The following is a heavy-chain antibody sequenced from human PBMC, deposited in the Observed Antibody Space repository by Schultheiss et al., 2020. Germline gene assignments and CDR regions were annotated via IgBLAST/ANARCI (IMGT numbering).Heavy chain of an antibody. J-gene: IGHJ5*02. CDR1: GFTFSSYS. Sequence: GESLKISCAASGFTFSSYSMNWVRQAPGKGLEWVSSISSSSSYIYYADSVKGRFTISRDNAKNSLYLQMNSLRAEDTAVYYCARLPGGSWYNWFDPWGQGTLVTVSS. CDR3: ARLPGGSWYNWFDP. CDR2: ISSSSSYI. V-gene: IGHV3-21*01. D-gene: IGHD6-13*01.